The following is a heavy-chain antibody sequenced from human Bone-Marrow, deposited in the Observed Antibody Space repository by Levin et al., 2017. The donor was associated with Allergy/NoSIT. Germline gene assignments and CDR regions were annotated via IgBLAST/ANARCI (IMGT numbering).Heavy chain of an antibody. J-gene: IGHJ3*02. Sequence: LSLTCAVSGFTFSNYWMHWVRQAPGKGLEWVSRITRDGRSTDYVASVKGRFTISSDNAKNTLFLQMNSLRAEDTAVYYCALVLEISPTSPGFDKWSQGTMVTVSS. CDR2: ITRDGRST. D-gene: IGHD3-3*01. V-gene: IGHV3-74*01. CDR1: GFTFSNYW. CDR3: ALVLEISPTSPGFDK.